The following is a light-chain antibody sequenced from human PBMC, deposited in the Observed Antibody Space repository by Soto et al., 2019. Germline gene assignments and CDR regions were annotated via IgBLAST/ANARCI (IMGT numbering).Light chain of an antibody. CDR1: QGVRSW. Sequence: DIQMTQFPSSVSASVGDRVTITCRASQGVRSWLAWYQQKPGKAPKLLIYAASSLQRGVPSRFSACGSGTDLSLTIISLQPEDFATYYCQQTNTFPWTFGQGTKVEI. CDR3: QQTNTFPWT. J-gene: IGKJ1*01. CDR2: AAS. V-gene: IGKV1-12*01.